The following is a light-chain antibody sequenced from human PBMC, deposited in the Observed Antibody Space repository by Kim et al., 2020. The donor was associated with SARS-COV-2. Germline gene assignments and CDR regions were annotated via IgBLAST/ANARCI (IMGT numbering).Light chain of an antibody. V-gene: IGLV3-1*01. CDR2: QDT. CDR1: KLEDEF. Sequence: SVSQRQTASISCSGDKLEDEFAYWYQQRPGQSPVLVIYQDTKRPSGIPERFSGSNSGNTATLTISGTQAMDEADYYCQAWDTSTAVFGGGTKVTVL. CDR3: QAWDTSTAV. J-gene: IGLJ3*02.